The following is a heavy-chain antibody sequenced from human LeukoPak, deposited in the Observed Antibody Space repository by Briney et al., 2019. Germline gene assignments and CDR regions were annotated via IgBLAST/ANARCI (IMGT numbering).Heavy chain of an antibody. CDR1: GFIFSTND. D-gene: IGHD2-2*03. CDR2: ISGRTGAT. CDR3: AKGGYFAFDF. Sequence: PGGSLRLSCAASGFIFSTNDMSWARQTPGKGLEWVSAISGRTGATYYTDSVRGRFTISRDNSKNTLYLQMHSLRAEDTAIYFCAKGGYFAFDFWGQGTTVIVSS. V-gene: IGHV3-23*01. J-gene: IGHJ3*01.